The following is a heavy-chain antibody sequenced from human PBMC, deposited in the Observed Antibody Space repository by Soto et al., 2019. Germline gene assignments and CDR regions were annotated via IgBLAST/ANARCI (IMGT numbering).Heavy chain of an antibody. CDR1: GYTFTSYG. J-gene: IGHJ4*02. CDR2: INDYNGNT. CDR3: ARDVGYGLIDY. Sequence: QVQLVQSGAEVKKPGASVKVSCKASGYTFTSYGIIGVRQAPGQGLEWMGWINDYNGNTNYAQKLQGRVTMTTDTSTSPAYMELKSLRSDDTAVYYCARDVGYGLIDYWGQGTLVTVSS. D-gene: IGHD5-18*01. V-gene: IGHV1-18*01.